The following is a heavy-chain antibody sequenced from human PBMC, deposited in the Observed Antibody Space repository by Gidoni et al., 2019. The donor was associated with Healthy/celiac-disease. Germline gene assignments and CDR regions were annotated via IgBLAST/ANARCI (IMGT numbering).Heavy chain of an antibody. D-gene: IGHD6-19*01. CDR3: ARDGRSSGWYGGYFDY. Sequence: QVQLVESGGGVVQPGRSLRLSCAAPGFTFSSYAMHWVRQAPGKGLEWVAVISYDGSNKYYADSVKGRFTISRDNSKNTLYLQMNSLRAEDTAVYYCARDGRSSGWYGGYFDYWGQGTLVTVSS. CDR1: GFTFSSYA. CDR2: ISYDGSNK. J-gene: IGHJ4*02. V-gene: IGHV3-30-3*01.